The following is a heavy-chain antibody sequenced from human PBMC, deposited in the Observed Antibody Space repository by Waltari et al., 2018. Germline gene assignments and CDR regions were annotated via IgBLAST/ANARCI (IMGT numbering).Heavy chain of an antibody. V-gene: IGHV4-34*01. D-gene: IGHD1-7*01. Sequence: QVQLQQWGAGLLKPSETLSLTCAVYGGSFSGYYWSWIRQPPGKGLEWIGEINHSGSTNYNPSLKSRVTISVDTSKNQFSLKLSFVTAADTAVYYCARRRRTPAYYFDYWGQGTLVTVSS. J-gene: IGHJ4*02. CDR3: ARRRRTPAYYFDY. CDR2: INHSGST. CDR1: GGSFSGYY.